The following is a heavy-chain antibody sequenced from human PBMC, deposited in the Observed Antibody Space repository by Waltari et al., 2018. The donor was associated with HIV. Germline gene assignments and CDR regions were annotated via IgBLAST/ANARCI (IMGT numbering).Heavy chain of an antibody. CDR2: IIPIFGTA. CDR1: GGTFSSYA. D-gene: IGHD5-12*01. J-gene: IGHJ4*02. CDR3: ARDSGEFSGYDFYFDY. V-gene: IGHV1-69*01. Sequence: QVQLVQSGAEVKKPGSSVKVSCKASGGTFSSYAISWVGQAPGQGLEWMGGIIPIFGTANYAQKFQGRVTITADESTSTAYMELSSLRSEDTAVYYCARDSGEFSGYDFYFDYWGQGTLVTVSS.